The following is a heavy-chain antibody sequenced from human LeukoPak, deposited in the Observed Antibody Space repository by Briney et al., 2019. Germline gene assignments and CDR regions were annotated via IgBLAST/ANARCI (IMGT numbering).Heavy chain of an antibody. CDR1: GFTVSSSY. J-gene: IGHJ4*02. CDR2: FYRGETT. D-gene: IGHD2-15*01. CDR3: AREVVSIPSYFES. Sequence: GGSLRLSCAASGFTVSSSYMYWARQAPGEGLEWVSFFYRGETTYYAESVRGRFTISRDISKNTLYLLMNSLIPEDTAVYYCAREVVSIPSYFESWGQGTRVTVSS. V-gene: IGHV3-53*01.